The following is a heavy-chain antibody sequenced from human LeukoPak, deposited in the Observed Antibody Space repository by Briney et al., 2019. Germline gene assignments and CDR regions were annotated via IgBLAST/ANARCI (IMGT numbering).Heavy chain of an antibody. CDR1: GASMSSNY. J-gene: IGHJ4*02. V-gene: IGHV4-4*08. CDR2: IYHSGNT. CDR3: ASTRRAAVAGRFDS. D-gene: IGHD6-19*01. Sequence: PSETLSLTCNVSGASMSSNYRSWIRQPPGKGLEWICYIYHSGNTNYNPSPESRVTMSADESKNQFSLRVHFVSAADTAVYYCASTRRAAVAGRFDSWGWGTLVTVSS.